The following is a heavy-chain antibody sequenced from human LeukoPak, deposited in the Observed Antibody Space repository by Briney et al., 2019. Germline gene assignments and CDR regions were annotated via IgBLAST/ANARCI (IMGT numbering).Heavy chain of an antibody. J-gene: IGHJ4*02. D-gene: IGHD6-13*01. CDR1: GFTFSSFN. CDR3: ARERTAAADY. Sequence: GGSLRLSCAASGFTFSSFNMNWVRQAPGKAMEWVSSITSSGTHIFYADSVRGRFTISRDNAKNSLYLQMDSLGPDDTAVYYCARERTAAADYWGQGTLVTVSS. V-gene: IGHV3-21*01. CDR2: ITSSGTHI.